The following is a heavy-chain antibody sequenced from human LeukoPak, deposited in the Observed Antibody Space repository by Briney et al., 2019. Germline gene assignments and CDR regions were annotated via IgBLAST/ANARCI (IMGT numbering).Heavy chain of an antibody. Sequence: ASVKVSCKASGYTLTGYYMHWVRQAPGQGLEWMGWINPNSGGTNYAQKFQGRVTMTRDTSISTAYMELSRLRSDDTAVYYCASDPLYCSSTSCYWFDPWGQGTLVTVSS. CDR2: INPNSGGT. V-gene: IGHV1-2*02. CDR1: GYTLTGYY. CDR3: ASDPLYCSSTSCYWFDP. D-gene: IGHD2-2*01. J-gene: IGHJ5*02.